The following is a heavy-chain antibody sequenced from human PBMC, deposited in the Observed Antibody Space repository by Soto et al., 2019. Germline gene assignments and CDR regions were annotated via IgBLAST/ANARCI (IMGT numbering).Heavy chain of an antibody. Sequence: ASVKVSCKASGYTFTSYAMHWVRQAPGQRLEWMGWINAGNGNTKYSQKSQGRVTIPRDTSASTAYMELSSLRSEDTAVYYCARGGYSSGLADYWGQGTLVTVSS. J-gene: IGHJ4*02. CDR1: GYTFTSYA. CDR2: INAGNGNT. CDR3: ARGGYSSGLADY. D-gene: IGHD6-25*01. V-gene: IGHV1-3*01.